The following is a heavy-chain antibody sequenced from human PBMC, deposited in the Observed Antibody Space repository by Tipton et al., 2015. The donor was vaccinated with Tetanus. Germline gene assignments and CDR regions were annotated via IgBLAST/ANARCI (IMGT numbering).Heavy chain of an antibody. CDR1: GFTFGEYA. CDR2: IRSKAYGGTP. D-gene: IGHD5-24*01. Sequence: SLRLSCTASGFTFGEYAMSWFRQAPGRGLEWVSFIRSKAYGGTPEYAASVKGRFTISRDDSKNIAYLQMNSLKTEDTAVYYCTRGRRWLQRRPYYFDYWGQGTLVTVSS. J-gene: IGHJ4*02. V-gene: IGHV3-49*03. CDR3: TRGRRWLQRRPYYFDY.